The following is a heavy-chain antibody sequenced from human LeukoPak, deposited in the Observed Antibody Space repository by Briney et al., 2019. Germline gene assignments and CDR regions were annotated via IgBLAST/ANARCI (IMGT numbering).Heavy chain of an antibody. J-gene: IGHJ4*02. V-gene: IGHV3-48*01. Sequence: PGGSLRLSCAASGFTLSDYSMNWVRQAPGKGLEWLSYNSSSSRTIYYADSVRGRFTVSRDNAKDSLYLQRNSVRAGDTAVYYCAKERSLEIAVASTIFDYWGQGTLVTVSS. CDR2: NSSSSRTI. CDR1: GFTLSDYS. CDR3: AKERSLEIAVASTIFDY. D-gene: IGHD6-19*01.